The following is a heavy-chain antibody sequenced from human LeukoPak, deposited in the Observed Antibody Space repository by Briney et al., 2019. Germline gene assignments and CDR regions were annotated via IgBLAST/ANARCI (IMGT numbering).Heavy chain of an antibody. J-gene: IGHJ6*02. V-gene: IGHV1-18*01. D-gene: IGHD2-2*01. CDR3: ATFPLRYCSSTSCYLYYYYGMDV. CDR1: GYTFTSYG. CDR2: ISAYNGNP. Sequence: ASVKVSCKASGYTFTSYGISWVRQAPGQRLEWLGWISAYNGNPNYAQKLQGRVTMTTDTSTSTADMELRSLRSDDTAVYYCATFPLRYCSSTSCYLYYYYGMDVWGQGTTVTVSS.